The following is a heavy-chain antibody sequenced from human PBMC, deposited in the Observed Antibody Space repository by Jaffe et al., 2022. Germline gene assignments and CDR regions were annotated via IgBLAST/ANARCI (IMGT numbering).Heavy chain of an antibody. CDR1: GGTFSSYA. CDR3: ARGYDSSGYYLGENDAFDI. V-gene: IGHV1-69*05. D-gene: IGHD3-22*01. J-gene: IGHJ3*02. CDR2: IIPIFGTA. Sequence: QVQLVQSGAEVKKPGSSVKVSCKASGGTFSSYAISWVRQAPGQGLEWMGGIIPIFGTANYAQKFQGRVTITTDESTSTAYMELSSLRSEDTAVYYCARGYDSSGYYLGENDAFDIWGQGTMVTVSS.